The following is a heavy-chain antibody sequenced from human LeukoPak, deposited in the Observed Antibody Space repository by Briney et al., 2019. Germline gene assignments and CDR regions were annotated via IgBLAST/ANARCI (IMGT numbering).Heavy chain of an antibody. CDR1: GFTFSSSW. D-gene: IGHD1-26*01. Sequence: PGGSLRPSCAVSGFTFSSSWMHWVRQAPGKGLVWVSHIKTDGSTTAYADSVKGRFTISRDNAKNTLYLQMNSLRAEDTGVYYCARVGATSYYWGQGSLVTVSS. J-gene: IGHJ4*02. CDR3: ARVGATSYY. V-gene: IGHV3-74*01. CDR2: IKTDGSTT.